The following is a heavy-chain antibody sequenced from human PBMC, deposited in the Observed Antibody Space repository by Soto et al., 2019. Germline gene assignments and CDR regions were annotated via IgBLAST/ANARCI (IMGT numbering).Heavy chain of an antibody. J-gene: IGHJ4*02. Sequence: PLRLSCAASGFTCSSYGMHWVRQAPGKGKERLAVLWYDGINKYYADSVKGRFTISRDNSKNTLFLQMNSLRAEDTAVYYCARDLLFSVARIDEPSSFFDYRGQGTLVTVSP. V-gene: IGHV3-33*01. CDR2: LWYDGINK. CDR3: ARDLLFSVARIDEPSSFFDY. D-gene: IGHD6-19*01. CDR1: GFTCSSYG.